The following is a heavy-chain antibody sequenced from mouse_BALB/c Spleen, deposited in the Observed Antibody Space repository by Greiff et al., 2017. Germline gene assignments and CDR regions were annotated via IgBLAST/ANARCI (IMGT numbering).Heavy chain of an antibody. CDR3: ARGGTIYYYAMDY. D-gene: IGHD4-1*01. J-gene: IGHJ4*01. Sequence: QVQLQQSGAELVKPGASVKLSCKASGYTFTSYWMHWVKQRPGQGLEWIGEINPSNGRTNYNEKFKSKATLTVDKSSSTAYMQLSSLTSEDSAVYYCARGGTIYYYAMDYWGQGTSVTVSS. CDR2: INPSNGRT. V-gene: IGHV1S81*02. CDR1: GYTFTSYW.